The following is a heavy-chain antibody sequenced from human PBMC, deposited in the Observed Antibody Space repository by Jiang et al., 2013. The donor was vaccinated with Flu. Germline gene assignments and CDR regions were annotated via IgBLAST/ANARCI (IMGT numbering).Heavy chain of an antibody. J-gene: IGHJ6*02. CDR3: ARDVIEGSYYRAYGMDV. D-gene: IGHD1-26*01. CDR2: TYYRSKWYN. CDR1: GDSVSSNNAA. V-gene: IGHV6-1*01. Sequence: QTLSLTCAISGDSVSSNNAAWNWIRHSPSRGLEWLGRTYYRSKWYNDYALSVKSRITINPDTSKNQFSLQLNSVTPGDTGVYFCARDVIEGSYYRAYGMDVWGQGTTVTVSS.